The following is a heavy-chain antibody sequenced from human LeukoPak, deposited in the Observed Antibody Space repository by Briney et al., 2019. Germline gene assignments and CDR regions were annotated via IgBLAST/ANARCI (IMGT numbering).Heavy chain of an antibody. Sequence: PSETLSLTRTVSGDSISDINHYWGWIRQPPGKELEWIGNIYYTGRTFYNPSLKSRVTISVDTSQNQFSLKLSSVTAADTAVYYCARHRVEASDFDYWGQGTLVTVSS. CDR3: ARHRVEASDFDY. J-gene: IGHJ4*02. CDR2: IYYTGRT. D-gene: IGHD3-10*01. V-gene: IGHV4-39*01. CDR1: GDSISDINHY.